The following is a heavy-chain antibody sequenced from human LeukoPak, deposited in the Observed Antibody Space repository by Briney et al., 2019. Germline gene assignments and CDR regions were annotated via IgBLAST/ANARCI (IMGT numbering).Heavy chain of an antibody. CDR3: ASIRGSYFDY. D-gene: IGHD1-26*01. V-gene: IGHV3-48*03. CDR2: ISSSGSTI. Sequence: PGGSLRLSCAASGFTFRSYEMNWVRQAPGKGLEWVSYISSSGSTIYYADSVKGRFTISRDNAKNSLFLQMNSLRAEDTAVYYCASIRGSYFDYWGQGTLVTVSS. J-gene: IGHJ4*02. CDR1: GFTFRSYE.